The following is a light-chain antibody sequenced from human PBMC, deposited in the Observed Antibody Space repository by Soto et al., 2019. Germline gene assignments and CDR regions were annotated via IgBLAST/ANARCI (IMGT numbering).Light chain of an antibody. CDR2: DAS. CDR3: QQRSKWPRT. Sequence: EIVLTQSAAALSFSPLEGATLSCRASQSVSSYLAWYQQKPGQAPRLLIYDASNRATGIPARFSGSGSGTDFTLTISSLEPEDFAVYYCQQRSKWPRTFGQGTKVDIK. J-gene: IGKJ1*01. V-gene: IGKV3-11*01. CDR1: QSVSSY.